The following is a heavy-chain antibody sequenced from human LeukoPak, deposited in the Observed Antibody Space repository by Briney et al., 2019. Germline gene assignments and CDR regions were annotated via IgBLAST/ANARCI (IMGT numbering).Heavy chain of an antibody. CDR2: IYTSEST. J-gene: IGHJ4*02. Sequence: SETLSLTCTVSGGSISSYYWSWIRQPPGKGLEWIGYIYTSESTNYNPSLKSRVTISVDTSKNQFSLKLSSVTAADTAVYYCARERVGDSSGGNFFDYWGQGALVTVSS. CDR3: ARERVGDSSGGNFFDY. CDR1: GGSISSYY. D-gene: IGHD3-22*01. V-gene: IGHV4-4*09.